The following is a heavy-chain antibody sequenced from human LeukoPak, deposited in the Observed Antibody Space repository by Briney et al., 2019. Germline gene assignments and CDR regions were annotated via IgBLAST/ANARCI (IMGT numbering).Heavy chain of an antibody. D-gene: IGHD3-10*01. Sequence: ASVKVSCKASGYTFTSYGISWVRQAPGQGLEWMGWISAYNGNTNYAQKLQGRVTMTTDTSTCTAYMELRSLRSDDTAVYYCARGRGTMVRGPLVDYWGQGTLVTVSS. J-gene: IGHJ4*02. V-gene: IGHV1-18*04. CDR3: ARGRGTMVRGPLVDY. CDR2: ISAYNGNT. CDR1: GYTFTSYG.